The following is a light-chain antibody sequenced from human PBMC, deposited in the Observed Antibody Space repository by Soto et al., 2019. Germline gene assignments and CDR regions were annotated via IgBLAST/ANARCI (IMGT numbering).Light chain of an antibody. J-gene: IGLJ2*01. V-gene: IGLV2-14*03. CDR2: DVN. CDR1: STDVDGYDY. CDR3: QSYDSSLSGVV. Sequence: QSALTQPASVSGSPGQSITLSCTGASTDVDGYDYVSWYQQHPGQAPKLMIYDVNNRPSGVPDRFSGSKSGTSASLAITGLQAEDEADYYCQSYDSSLSGVVFGGGTKLTVL.